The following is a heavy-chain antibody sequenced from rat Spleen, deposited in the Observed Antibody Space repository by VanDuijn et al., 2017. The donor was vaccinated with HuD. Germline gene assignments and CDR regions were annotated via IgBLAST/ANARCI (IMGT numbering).Heavy chain of an antibody. D-gene: IGHD1-1*01. CDR2: ITNTGGST. CDR3: TRPSGVFDY. Sequence: EVQLVESGGGLVQPGRSLKLSCAASGFTFSNYGMAWVCQAPGKGLEWVASITNTGGSTYYPDSVKGRFTISRDNAKSTLYLQMDSLRSEDTATYYCTRPSGVFDYWGQGVMVTVSS. J-gene: IGHJ2*01. V-gene: IGHV5-29*01. CDR1: GFTFSNYG.